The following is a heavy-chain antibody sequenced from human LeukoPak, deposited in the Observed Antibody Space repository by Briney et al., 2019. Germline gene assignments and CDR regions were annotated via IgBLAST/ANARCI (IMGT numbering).Heavy chain of an antibody. D-gene: IGHD5-24*01. J-gene: IGHJ6*03. CDR3: ARISRDGYNAYYHYYMDV. CDR2: IYPGDSDT. Sequence: GESLKISCKGSGYSFTSYWIGWVRQMPGKGLEWMGIIYPGDSDTRYSPSFQGQVTISADKSISTAYLQWSSLKASDTAMYYCARISRDGYNAYYHYYMDVWGKGTTVTVSS. V-gene: IGHV5-51*01. CDR1: GYSFTSYW.